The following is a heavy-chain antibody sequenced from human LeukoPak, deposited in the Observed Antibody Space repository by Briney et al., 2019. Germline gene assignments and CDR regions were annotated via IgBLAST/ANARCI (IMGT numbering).Heavy chain of an antibody. J-gene: IGHJ3*02. Sequence: PSQTLSLTCTVSGASIRSGDYYWSWIRHPPGKGLGGFGYIYDSGSTYYNPSLKSRITISVDTSEDRFSLKLSSVTATDTAVYYCARDCSGGSCYGAFDIWGQGTMVTVSS. CDR3: ARDCSGGSCYGAFDI. CDR1: GASIRSGDYY. D-gene: IGHD2-15*01. CDR2: IYDSGST. V-gene: IGHV4-30-4*01.